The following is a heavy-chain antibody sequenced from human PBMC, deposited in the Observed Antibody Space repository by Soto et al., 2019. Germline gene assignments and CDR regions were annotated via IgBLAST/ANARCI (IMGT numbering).Heavy chain of an antibody. J-gene: IGHJ4*02. D-gene: IGHD1-26*01. CDR1: GGTFSSYA. V-gene: IGHV1-69*13. Sequence: SVKVSCKASGGTFSSYAISWVRQAPGQGLEWMGGIIPIFGTANYAQKFQGRVTITAXXXXXXAXMXLXXLXSEDTAVYYCAREGAGYWGQGTLVTVSS. CDR2: IIPIFGTA. CDR3: AREGAGY.